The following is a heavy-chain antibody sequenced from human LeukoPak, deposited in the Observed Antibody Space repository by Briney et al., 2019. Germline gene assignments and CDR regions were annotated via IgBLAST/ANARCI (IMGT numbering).Heavy chain of an antibody. CDR2: ISYDGSNK. CDR1: GVTFSSYG. V-gene: IGHV3-30*18. D-gene: IGHD1-1*01. CDR3: ANLGTV. J-gene: IGHJ6*02. Sequence: GGSLRLSCAASGVTFSSYGRHWVRQAPGKGLEWVAVISYDGSNKYYADSVKGRFTISRDNSKNTLYLQMNTLRAEDTPVYYCANLGTVWGQGTTVTVSS.